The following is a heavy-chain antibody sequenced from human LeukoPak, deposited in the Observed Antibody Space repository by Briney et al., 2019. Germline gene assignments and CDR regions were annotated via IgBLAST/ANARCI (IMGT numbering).Heavy chain of an antibody. CDR1: GFTFSNYA. Sequence: GGSLRLSCAASGFTFSNYAMSWVRQAPGKGLEWVSSISSSSSYIYYADSVKGRFTISRDNAKNSLYLQMNSLRAEDTAVYYCARPLQEGIAAAGIDYWGQGTLVTVSS. D-gene: IGHD6-13*01. J-gene: IGHJ4*02. V-gene: IGHV3-21*01. CDR2: ISSSSSYI. CDR3: ARPLQEGIAAAGIDY.